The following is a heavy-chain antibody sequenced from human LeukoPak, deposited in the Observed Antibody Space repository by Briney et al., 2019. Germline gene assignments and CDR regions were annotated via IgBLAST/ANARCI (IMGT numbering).Heavy chain of an antibody. V-gene: IGHV4-59*02. CDR3: ARERDGMDV. CDR2: IYYSGST. J-gene: IGHJ6*02. Sequence: SETLSLTCTVSGGSVSSYYWSWIRQPPGKGLEWIGYIYYSGSTNYNPSLKSRVTISVDTSKNQFSLKLSSVTAADTAVYYCARERDGMDVWGQGTTVTVSS. CDR1: GGSVSSYY.